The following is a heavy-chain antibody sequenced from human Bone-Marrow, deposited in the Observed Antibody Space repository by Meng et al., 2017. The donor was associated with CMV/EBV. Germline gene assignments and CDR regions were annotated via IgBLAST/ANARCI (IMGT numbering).Heavy chain of an antibody. CDR3: ARGGSWDILTGWNYYYYGMDV. V-gene: IGHV3-11*01. D-gene: IGHD3-9*01. J-gene: IGHJ6*01. CDR2: VSSTGYTI. Sequence: GESLKISCAASGFTFSDYYMSWIRQAPGKELEWVSYVSSTGYTIYFADSVKGRFTISRDNAKNSLYLQMSSLRAEDTAVYYCARGGSWDILTGWNYYYYGMDVWGQGTTVTVSS. CDR1: GFTFSDYY.